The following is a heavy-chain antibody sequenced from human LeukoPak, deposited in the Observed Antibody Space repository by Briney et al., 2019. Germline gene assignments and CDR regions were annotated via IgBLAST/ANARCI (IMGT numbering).Heavy chain of an antibody. Sequence: GGSLRLSCAASGFTFSSYWMHWVRQAPGKGLVWVSRINSDGSSTSYADSVKGRFTISRDNAKNSLYLQMNSLRAEDTALYYCAKDKGEAVAGTPWFDPWGQGTLVTVSS. CDR3: AKDKGEAVAGTPWFDP. V-gene: IGHV3-74*01. CDR2: INSDGSST. J-gene: IGHJ5*02. CDR1: GFTFSSYW. D-gene: IGHD6-19*01.